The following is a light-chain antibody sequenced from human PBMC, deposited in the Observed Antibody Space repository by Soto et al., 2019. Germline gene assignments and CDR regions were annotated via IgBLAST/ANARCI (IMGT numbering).Light chain of an antibody. J-gene: IGKJ2*01. CDR3: QQYNTFPYT. CDR1: QSISAW. CDR2: DAS. V-gene: IGKV1-5*01. Sequence: DIQMTQSPSTLSASAGDRVTITCRASQSISAWLAWYQQQPGKAPKLLIYDASSLESGVPSRISGSGSGTDFTLTISSLQPDDFATYYCQQYNTFPYTFGQGTKLEIK.